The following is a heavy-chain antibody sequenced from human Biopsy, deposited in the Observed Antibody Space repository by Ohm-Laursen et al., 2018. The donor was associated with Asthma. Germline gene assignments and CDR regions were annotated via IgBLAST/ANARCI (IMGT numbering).Heavy chain of an antibody. CDR3: ARGCSGSDRIVYYYSGLEV. Sequence: SVKVSCKASGDSFSNYAISWVRQAPGQGLEWMGGLIPVLGTPDHAQMFEGRVTITADESTSTAYMELSSLSSEDTAVYYCARGCSGSDRIVYYYSGLEVWGQGTTITVSS. J-gene: IGHJ6*02. D-gene: IGHD5-12*01. CDR1: GDSFSNYA. CDR2: LIPVLGTP. V-gene: IGHV1-69*13.